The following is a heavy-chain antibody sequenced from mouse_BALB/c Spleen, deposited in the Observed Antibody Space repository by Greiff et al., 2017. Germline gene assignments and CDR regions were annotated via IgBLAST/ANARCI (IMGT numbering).Heavy chain of an antibody. V-gene: IGHV2-4-1*01. CDR1: GFSLTSYG. J-gene: IGHJ1*01. D-gene: IGHD4-1*02. CDR3: ARNPQLVDWYFDV. CDR2: IWSGGST. Sequence: VKLMESGPGLVQPSQSLSITCTVSGFSLTSYGVHWVRQSPGKGLEWLGVIWSGGSTDYNAAFISRLSISKDNSKSQVFFKMNSLQADDTAIYYCARNPQLVDWYFDVWGAGTTVTVSS.